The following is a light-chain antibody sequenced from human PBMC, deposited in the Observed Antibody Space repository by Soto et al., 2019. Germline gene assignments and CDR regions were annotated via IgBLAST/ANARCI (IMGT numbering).Light chain of an antibody. V-gene: IGLV8-61*01. CDR2: STN. CDR1: SGSVSTDNY. J-gene: IGLJ3*02. CDR3: VLYVGSGFSM. Sequence: QTVVTQEPSLSVSPAGTVTLTCGLNSGSVSTDNYPSWYQQTPGQAPRTLIYSTNTRSSGVPDRFSGSILGNKAALTITGAQADDESDYYCVLYVGSGFSMFGGGTKLTVL.